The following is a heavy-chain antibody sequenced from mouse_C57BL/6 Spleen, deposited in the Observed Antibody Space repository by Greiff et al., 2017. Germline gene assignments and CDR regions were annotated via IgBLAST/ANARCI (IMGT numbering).Heavy chain of an antibody. D-gene: IGHD2-1*01. CDR2: ISSGSSTI. J-gene: IGHJ1*03. CDR3: ARQGFYGNYGYFDV. V-gene: IGHV5-17*01. CDR1: GFTFSDYG. Sequence: EVQGVESGGGLVKPGGSLKLSCAASGFTFSDYGMHWVRQAPEKGLEWVAYISSGSSTIYYADTVKGRFTISRDNAKNTLFLQMTSLRSEDTAMYYCARQGFYGNYGYFDVWGTGTTVTVAS.